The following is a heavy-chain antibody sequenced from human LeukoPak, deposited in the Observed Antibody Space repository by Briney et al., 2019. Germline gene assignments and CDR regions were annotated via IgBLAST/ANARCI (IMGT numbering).Heavy chain of an antibody. D-gene: IGHD1-26*01. CDR3: ARGPPSMGWELLEAFDI. V-gene: IGHV4-59*12. Sequence: SETLSLTCTVSGGSISSYYWSWIRQPPGKGLEWIGYIYYSGSTNYNPSLKSRVTISVDTSKNQFSLKLSSVTAADTAVYYCARGPPSMGWELLEAFDIWGQGTMVTVSS. J-gene: IGHJ3*02. CDR1: GGSISSYY. CDR2: IYYSGST.